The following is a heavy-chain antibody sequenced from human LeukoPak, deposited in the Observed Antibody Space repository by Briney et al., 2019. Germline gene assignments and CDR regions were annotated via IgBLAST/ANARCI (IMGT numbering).Heavy chain of an antibody. J-gene: IGHJ6*02. V-gene: IGHV3-23*01. Sequence: PGGSLRLSCAASGFTFSSYAMSWVRQAPGKGLEWVANISRSDGSTYYADSVKGRFSISRDNSKNTLYLQMNSLRAEDTAVYYCAKSRTFHAYTSGSHFPKYAMDVWGLGTTVTVSS. CDR3: AKSRTFHAYTSGSHFPKYAMDV. CDR2: ISRSDGST. D-gene: IGHD3-10*01. CDR1: GFTFSSYA.